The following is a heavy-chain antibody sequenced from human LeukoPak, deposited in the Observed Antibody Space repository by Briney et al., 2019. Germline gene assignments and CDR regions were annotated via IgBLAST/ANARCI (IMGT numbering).Heavy chain of an antibody. Sequence: QAGGSLRLSCAASGFTVSSNYMSWVRQAPGKGLEWVSVIYSGGSTYYADSVKGRFTISRDNSKNTLYLQMNSLRAEDTAVYYCAATTVTTRRWVYYYYGMDVWGQGTTVTVSS. D-gene: IGHD4-11*01. CDR2: IYSGGST. CDR1: GFTVSSNY. CDR3: AATTVTTRRWVYYYYGMDV. J-gene: IGHJ6*02. V-gene: IGHV3-66*01.